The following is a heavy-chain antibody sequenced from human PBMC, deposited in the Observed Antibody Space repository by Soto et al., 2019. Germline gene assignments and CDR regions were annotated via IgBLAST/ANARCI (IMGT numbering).Heavy chain of an antibody. CDR2: ISAHNGNT. D-gene: IGHD1-26*01. CDR3: ARGSYGDS. Sequence: QVHLVQSGAEVKKPGASVKVSCQGSGYAFTTYGITWVRQAPGQGLEWMGWISAHNGNTNYAQKLQGRDTVTRDTLTRRPYMEPSRLTYDGTAVYYRARGSYGDSWGQGALVTVSS. V-gene: IGHV1-18*01. J-gene: IGHJ4*02. CDR1: GYAFTTYG.